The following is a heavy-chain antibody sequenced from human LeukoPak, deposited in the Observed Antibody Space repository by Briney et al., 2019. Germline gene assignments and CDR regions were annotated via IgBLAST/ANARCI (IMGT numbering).Heavy chain of an antibody. CDR1: GFTFSNYE. V-gene: IGHV3-48*03. CDR3: ARGLAVSSNY. D-gene: IGHD6-19*01. J-gene: IGHJ4*02. CDR2: ISSSGRNI. Sequence: GGSLRLSCAASGFTFSNYEFNWVRQAPGKGLEWVSYISSSGRNIYYADSVKGRFTISRDNAKNSLYLQMNSLRAEDTAVYYCARGLAVSSNYWGQGTLVTVSS.